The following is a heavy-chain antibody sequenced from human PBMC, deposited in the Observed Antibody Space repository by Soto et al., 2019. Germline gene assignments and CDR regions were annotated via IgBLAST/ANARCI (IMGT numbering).Heavy chain of an antibody. CDR3: ANFYGSGSYYND. D-gene: IGHD3-10*01. J-gene: IGHJ4*02. CDR2: ISGSGGST. Sequence: GGSLRLSCAASVFTFSSYAMSWVRQAPGKGLEWVSAISGSGGSTYYADSVKGRFTISRDNSKNTLYLQMNSLRAEDTAVYYCANFYGSGSYYNDWGQGTLVTVSS. CDR1: VFTFSSYA. V-gene: IGHV3-23*01.